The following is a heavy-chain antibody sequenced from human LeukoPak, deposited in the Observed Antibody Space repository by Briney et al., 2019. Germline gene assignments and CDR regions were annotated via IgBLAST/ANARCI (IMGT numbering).Heavy chain of an antibody. CDR2: MNPNSGKT. CDR3: ARGGPPYYDFWSGYYSAPPFDP. CDR1: GYTFTSYD. D-gene: IGHD3-3*01. J-gene: IGHJ5*02. Sequence: GASVTVSCKASGYTFTSYDINWVRQAPGQGLEWMGWMNPNSGKTGYAQKFQGRVTMTRNTSISTAYMELSSLRSEDTAVYYCARGGPPYYDFWSGYYSAPPFDPWGQGTLVTVSS. V-gene: IGHV1-8*01.